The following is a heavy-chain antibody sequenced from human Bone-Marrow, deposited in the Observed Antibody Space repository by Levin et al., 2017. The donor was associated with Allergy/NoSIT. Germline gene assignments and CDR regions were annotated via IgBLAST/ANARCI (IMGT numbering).Heavy chain of an antibody. CDR3: ARGNISPIPNPPTDY. CDR1: GYSFSSYG. D-gene: IGHD2/OR15-2a*01. CDR2: ISGYTGNT. Sequence: GASVKVSCKASGYSFSSYGIHWIRQAPGQGLEWMGWISGYTGNTEYVQKFQDRATLTIDTSTTTVYMELRSLTSDDTAVYFCARGNISPIPNPPTDYWGQGTLVTVSS. V-gene: IGHV1-18*01. J-gene: IGHJ4*02.